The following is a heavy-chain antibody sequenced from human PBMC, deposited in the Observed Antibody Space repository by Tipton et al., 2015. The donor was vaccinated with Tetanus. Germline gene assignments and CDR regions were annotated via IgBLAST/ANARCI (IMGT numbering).Heavy chain of an antibody. CDR2: VDYSGAST. D-gene: IGHD2/OR15-2a*01. J-gene: IGHJ3*02. Sequence: SLRLSCAGSGFTFSNYGMSWVRQDPGKGLEWVSDVDYSGASTFYADSVKGRFTISKDNSKSTLYLQVNSLRAEDTAVYYCAKRLSNVRMTRGAFDIWGQGTMVTVSS. CDR3: AKRLSNVRMTRGAFDI. V-gene: IGHV3-23*01. CDR1: GFTFSNYG.